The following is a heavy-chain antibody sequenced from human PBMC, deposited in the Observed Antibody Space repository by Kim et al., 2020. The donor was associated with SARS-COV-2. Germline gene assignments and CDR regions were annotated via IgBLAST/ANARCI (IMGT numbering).Heavy chain of an antibody. CDR1: GFTFSSYS. CDR3: ARAGGCGGDCSPGYYYYGMDV. V-gene: IGHV3-21*01. D-gene: IGHD2-21*02. Sequence: GGSLRLSCAASGFTFSSYSMNWVRQAPGKGLEWVSSISSSSSYIYYADSVKGRFTISRDNAKNSLYLQMNSLRAEDTAVYYCARAGGCGGDCSPGYYYYGMDVWGQGTTVTVSS. CDR2: ISSSSSYI. J-gene: IGHJ6*02.